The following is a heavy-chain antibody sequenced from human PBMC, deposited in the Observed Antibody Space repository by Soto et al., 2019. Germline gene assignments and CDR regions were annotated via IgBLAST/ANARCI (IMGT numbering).Heavy chain of an antibody. CDR3: ARESEDLTSNFDY. V-gene: IGHV3-33*01. J-gene: IGHJ4*02. CDR1: GFKFTIYG. CDR2: VWYDGSNK. Sequence: GGSLRLSCAASGFKFTIYGMHWVRQAPGKGLEWVAVVWYDGSNKYYADSVKGRFTISRDNSKNTLYLQVNSLRAEDTAVYYCARESEDLTSNFDYWGQGTLVTVSS.